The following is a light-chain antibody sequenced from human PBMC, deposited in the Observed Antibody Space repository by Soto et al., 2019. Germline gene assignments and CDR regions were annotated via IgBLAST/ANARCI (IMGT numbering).Light chain of an antibody. CDR3: SSYVGATTRV. J-gene: IGLJ1*01. CDR2: EVS. CDR1: TSDVGTYDY. Sequence: QSVLTQPASVSGSPGQSITISCTGTTSDVGTYDYVSWYHHQPGKAPKVMIYEVSNRPSGVSDRFSGSKSGNTASLTISGLQAEDEADYYCSSYVGATTRVFGTGTKLTVL. V-gene: IGLV2-14*01.